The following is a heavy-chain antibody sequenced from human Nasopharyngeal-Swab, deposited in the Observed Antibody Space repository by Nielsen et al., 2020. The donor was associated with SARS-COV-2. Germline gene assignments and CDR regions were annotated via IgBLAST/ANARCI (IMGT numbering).Heavy chain of an antibody. D-gene: IGHD3-3*01. CDR2: ISWNSGSI. CDR1: GFTFDDYA. Sequence: GGSLRLSCAASGFTFDDYAMHWVRQAPGKGLEWVSGISWNSGSIGYADSVKGRFTISRDNAKNSLYLQMNSLRAEDTALYYCAKDRGVFGVVITPHYYYYGMDVWGQGTTVTVSS. CDR3: AKDRGVFGVVITPHYYYYGMDV. V-gene: IGHV3-9*01. J-gene: IGHJ6*02.